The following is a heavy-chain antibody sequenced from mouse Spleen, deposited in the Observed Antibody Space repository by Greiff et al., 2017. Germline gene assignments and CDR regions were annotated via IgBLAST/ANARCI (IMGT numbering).Heavy chain of an antibody. V-gene: IGHV5-6-2*01. CDR3: ARREGDWFAY. D-gene: IGHD3-3*01. J-gene: IGHJ3*01. CDR2: INSNGGST. Sequence: DVMLVESGGGLVKPGGSLKLSCAASGFTFSSYAMSWVRQTPEKRLEWVAAINSNGGSTYYPDTVKDRFTISRDNAKNTLYLQMSSLRSEDTALYYCARREGDWFAYWGQGTLVTVSA. CDR1: GFTFSSYA.